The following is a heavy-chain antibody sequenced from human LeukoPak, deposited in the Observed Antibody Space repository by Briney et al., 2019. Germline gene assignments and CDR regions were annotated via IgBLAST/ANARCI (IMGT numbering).Heavy chain of an antibody. CDR3: ARHGLKEQLVWWFDP. CDR2: IYYSGST. Sequence: SETLSLTCTVSGGSISSYYWSWIRQPPGKGLEWIGYIYYSGSTNYNPSLKSRVTISVDTSKNQFSLKLSSVTAADTAVYYCARHGLKEQLVWWFDPWGQGTLVTVSS. CDR1: GGSISSYY. V-gene: IGHV4-59*01. D-gene: IGHD6-13*01. J-gene: IGHJ5*02.